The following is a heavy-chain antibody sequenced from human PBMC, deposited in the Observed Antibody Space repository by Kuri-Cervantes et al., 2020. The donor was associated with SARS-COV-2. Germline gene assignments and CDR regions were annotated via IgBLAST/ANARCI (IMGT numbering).Heavy chain of an antibody. Sequence: GGSLRLSCTASVFTLSSFAMHWVRRAPGKELEWVTVISDDGSNKFYSDSVRGRFTISRDNSKNTLYLQMDSLRVEDTAVYYCASQYCSGGSCYSGYYYGMDVWGQGTTVTVSS. CDR1: VFTLSSFA. J-gene: IGHJ6*02. CDR3: ASQYCSGGSCYSGYYYGMDV. D-gene: IGHD2-15*01. CDR2: ISDDGSNK. V-gene: IGHV3-30*03.